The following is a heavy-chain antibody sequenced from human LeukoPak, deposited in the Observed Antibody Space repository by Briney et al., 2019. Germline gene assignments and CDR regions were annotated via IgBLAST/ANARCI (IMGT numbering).Heavy chain of an antibody. Sequence: SETLSLTCTVSGGSISSSSYYWGRIRQPPGTGLEWIGNMYNSGSTYYNPSLKSRATISVDTSKNQLSLRLTSVTAADTAMYYCARRWWDTGMDDAFDIWGQGTMVTVYS. V-gene: IGHV4-39*01. CDR3: ARRWWDTGMDDAFDI. CDR2: MYNSGST. J-gene: IGHJ3*02. CDR1: GGSISSSSYY. D-gene: IGHD1-26*01.